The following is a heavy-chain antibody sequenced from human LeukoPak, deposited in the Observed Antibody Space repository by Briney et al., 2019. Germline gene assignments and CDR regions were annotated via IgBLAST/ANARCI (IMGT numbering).Heavy chain of an antibody. CDR2: IYTTGIT. Sequence: SETLSLTCTVSGGSISSYYWSWIRQPAGKGLEWIGRIYTTGITNYDPSLKSRVTMSVDTSKNQFSLKLTSVTAADTAVYYCARDGYYYDSSGYYFWGQGTLVTVSS. CDR1: GGSISSYY. CDR3: ARDGYYYDSSGYYF. D-gene: IGHD3-22*01. V-gene: IGHV4-4*07. J-gene: IGHJ4*02.